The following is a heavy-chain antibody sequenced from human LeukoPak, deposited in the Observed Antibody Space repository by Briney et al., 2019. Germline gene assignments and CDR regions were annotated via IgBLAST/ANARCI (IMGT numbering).Heavy chain of an antibody. V-gene: IGHV4-61*01. CDR1: GGSVSSRTYY. D-gene: IGHD3-22*01. CDR3: ARAPYYYDNSGYFRFDY. J-gene: IGHJ4*02. Sequence: SETLSLTCTVSGGSVSSRTYYWSWIRQPPGKGLEWIGYIYSSGSTNYNPSLKSLVTISVDTSKNQFSLKLTSVTAADTAVYYCARAPYYYDNSGYFRFDYWGQGTLVTVSS. CDR2: IYSSGST.